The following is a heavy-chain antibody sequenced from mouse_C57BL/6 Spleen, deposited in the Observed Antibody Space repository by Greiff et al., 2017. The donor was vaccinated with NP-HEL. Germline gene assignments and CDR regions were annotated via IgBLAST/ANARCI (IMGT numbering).Heavy chain of an antibody. V-gene: IGHV2-2*01. J-gene: IGHJ4*01. Sequence: QVQLKESGPGLVQPSQSLSITCTVSGFSLTSYGVHWVRQSPGQGLEWLGVIWSGGSTDYTADFISRLSISKDNSNSQVFFKMNSLQADDTAIYYCARKRLCSSYDYAMDYWGQGTSVTVSS. CDR1: GFSLTSYG. CDR2: IWSGGST. D-gene: IGHD1-1*01. CDR3: ARKRLCSSYDYAMDY.